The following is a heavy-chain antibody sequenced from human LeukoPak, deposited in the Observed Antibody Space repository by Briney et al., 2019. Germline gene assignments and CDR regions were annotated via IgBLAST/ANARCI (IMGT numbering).Heavy chain of an antibody. Sequence: SVKDSCKASGGTFGSYVLSWVRQAPGQGLEWMGGIIPMFGTAHYAQKFQGRLTITADESTSTVYMEMSSLRSEDTAMYYWAKEGDTALVTGYFDLWGRGTLVTVSA. CDR3: AKEGDTALVTGYFDL. CDR2: IIPMFGTA. D-gene: IGHD5-18*01. CDR1: GGTFGSYV. J-gene: IGHJ2*01. V-gene: IGHV1-69*01.